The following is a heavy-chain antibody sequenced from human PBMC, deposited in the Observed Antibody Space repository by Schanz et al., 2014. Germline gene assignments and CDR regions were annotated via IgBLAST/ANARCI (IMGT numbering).Heavy chain of an antibody. V-gene: IGHV1-8*01. J-gene: IGHJ4*02. Sequence: QAQLMQSGPELKRPGASVKVSCTASGYTFTSYDINWVRQAPGQGLEWLGWMNPNSGNPDFAQKFRGRVTMTRNTSMSTTYIERHILTAEDTAVYCCARGRTFDYWGQGTLDTFSS. CDR3: ARGRTFDY. CDR2: MNPNSGNP. CDR1: GYTFTSYD.